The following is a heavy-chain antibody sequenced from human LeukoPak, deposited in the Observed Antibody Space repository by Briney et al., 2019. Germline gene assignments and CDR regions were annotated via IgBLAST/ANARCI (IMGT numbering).Heavy chain of an antibody. Sequence: GGSLRLSCVASGFSFNNHEMNWVRQAPGKGLEWGSYISSGGGSIYYADSVKGRFTISRDNAKYSLYLQMNSLRAEDTAVYYCARISTNTWYNFDYWGQGTLVTVSS. CDR1: GFSFNNHE. V-gene: IGHV3-48*03. CDR2: ISSGGGSI. CDR3: ARISTNTWYNFDY. J-gene: IGHJ4*02. D-gene: IGHD2-2*01.